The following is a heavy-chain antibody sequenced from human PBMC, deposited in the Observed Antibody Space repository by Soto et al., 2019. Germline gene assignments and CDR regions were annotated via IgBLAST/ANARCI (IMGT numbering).Heavy chain of an antibody. V-gene: IGHV1-69*13. CDR3: ARYYSDSSGSHDFDI. CDR2: IIPIFGTA. CDR1: GGTFIGYA. J-gene: IGHJ3*02. Sequence: SVKVSCKASGGTFIGYAISWVRQAPGQGLEGGVGIIPIFGTANYAQKFQGRDTITADETTSTAYMELSSLRSEDTAVYYCARYYSDSSGSHDFDIWGQGTMVTVSS. D-gene: IGHD3-22*01.